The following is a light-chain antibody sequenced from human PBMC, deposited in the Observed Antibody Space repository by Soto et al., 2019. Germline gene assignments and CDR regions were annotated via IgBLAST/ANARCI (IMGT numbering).Light chain of an antibody. CDR1: QSISSW. J-gene: IGKJ1*01. V-gene: IGKV1-5*01. CDR3: QQSYSTLWT. Sequence: DIQMTQSPSTLSASVGDRVTITFRASQSISSWLAWYQQKPGKAPKLLIYDASSLESGVPSRFSGSGSGTDFTLTISSLQPEDFATYYCQQSYSTLWTFGQGTKVDI. CDR2: DAS.